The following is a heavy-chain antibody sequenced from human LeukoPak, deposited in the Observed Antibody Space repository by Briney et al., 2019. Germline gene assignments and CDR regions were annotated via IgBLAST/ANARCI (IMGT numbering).Heavy chain of an antibody. Sequence: PGGSLRLSCAASGFTFSSYSMNWVRQAPGKGLEWVSSISSSSSYIYYADSVKGRFTISRDNAKNSLYLQMNSLRAEDTAVYYCAREGYCSSTSCYVPPEDYYYYMDVWGKGTTVTVSS. CDR1: GFTFSSYS. D-gene: IGHD2-2*01. V-gene: IGHV3-21*01. J-gene: IGHJ6*03. CDR3: AREGYCSSTSCYVPPEDYYYYMDV. CDR2: ISSSSSYI.